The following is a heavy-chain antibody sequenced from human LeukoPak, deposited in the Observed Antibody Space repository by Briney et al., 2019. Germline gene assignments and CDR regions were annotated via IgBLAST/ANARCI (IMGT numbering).Heavy chain of an antibody. CDR2: ISGSGGST. D-gene: IGHD5-24*01. J-gene: IGHJ4*02. Sequence: GGSLRLSCAASGFTFSSYAMSWVRQAPGKGLEWVSAISGSGGSTYYADSVKGRFTISRDNSKNTLYLQMNSLRAEDTAVYYCAKDLVRRSIRDGYPYADYWGQGTLVTVSS. CDR1: GFTFSSYA. CDR3: AKDLVRRSIRDGYPYADY. V-gene: IGHV3-23*01.